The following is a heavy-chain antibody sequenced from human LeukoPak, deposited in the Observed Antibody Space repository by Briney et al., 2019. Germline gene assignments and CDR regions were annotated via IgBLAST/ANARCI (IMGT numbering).Heavy chain of an antibody. Sequence: PSETLSLTCAVYGGSFSGYYWSWIRQPPGKGLEWIGEINHSGSTYYNPSLKSRVTISVDTSKNQFSLKLSSVTAADTAVYYCARGIGTTGTTWYNWFDPWGQGTLVTVSS. CDR3: ARGIGTTGTTWYNWFDP. V-gene: IGHV4-34*01. CDR1: GGSFSGYY. D-gene: IGHD1-1*01. CDR2: INHSGST. J-gene: IGHJ5*02.